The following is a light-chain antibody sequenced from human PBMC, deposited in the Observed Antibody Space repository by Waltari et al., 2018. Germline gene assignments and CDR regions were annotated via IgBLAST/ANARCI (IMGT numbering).Light chain of an antibody. CDR3: QMYVRLPVT. J-gene: IGKJ1*01. Sequence: EIVLTQSPGPLSLSPGEGATLSCRASQSVGRSLVGYQQKPGQAPRLLIYGASSRATGIPDRFTGSGSGTDFSLTISRLEPEDFAVYYCQMYVRLPVTFGQGTKVEI. CDR1: QSVGRS. V-gene: IGKV3-20*01. CDR2: GAS.